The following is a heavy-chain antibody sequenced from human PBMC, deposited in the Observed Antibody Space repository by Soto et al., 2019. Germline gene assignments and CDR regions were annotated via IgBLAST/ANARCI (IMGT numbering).Heavy chain of an antibody. Sequence: SETLSLTCTVSGASISGFYWSWIRKSAGKGLEWIGRIYATGTTDYNPSLKSRVMMSVDTSKKQFSLKLRSVTAADTAVYYCVRDGTKTLRDWFDPWGQGISVAVSS. CDR3: VRDGTKTLRDWFDP. V-gene: IGHV4-4*07. CDR1: GASISGFY. J-gene: IGHJ5*02. CDR2: IYATGTT. D-gene: IGHD1-1*01.